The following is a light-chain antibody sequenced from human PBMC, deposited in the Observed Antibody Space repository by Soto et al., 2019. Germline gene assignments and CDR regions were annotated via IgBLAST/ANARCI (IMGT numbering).Light chain of an antibody. CDR3: CTYAGSSTPYV. Sequence: QSALTQPASVSGSPGQSITISCTGTSSDVGSYNLVSWYQQHPGKAPKLMIYEVSQRPSGLSYRFSGSKSGNTASPTISRLQAEDEADYYCCTYAGSSTPYVFGAGTKVTV. V-gene: IGLV2-23*02. CDR1: SSDVGSYNL. J-gene: IGLJ1*01. CDR2: EVS.